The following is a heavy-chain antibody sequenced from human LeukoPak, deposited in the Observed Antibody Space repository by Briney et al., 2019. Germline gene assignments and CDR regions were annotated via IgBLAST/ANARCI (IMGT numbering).Heavy chain of an antibody. Sequence: GGSLRLSCAASGFTFSAYAMSWVRLAPGKGLEWVSGISGSGAGTYYADSVKGRFTISRDSSKNTLDLQMNSLRAGDTAVYYCAKGSTAFGSSWYGKAYYYMDVWGKGTTVTVSS. CDR2: ISGSGAGT. V-gene: IGHV3-23*01. J-gene: IGHJ6*03. CDR3: AKGSTAFGSSWYGKAYYYMDV. CDR1: GFTFSAYA. D-gene: IGHD2-15*01.